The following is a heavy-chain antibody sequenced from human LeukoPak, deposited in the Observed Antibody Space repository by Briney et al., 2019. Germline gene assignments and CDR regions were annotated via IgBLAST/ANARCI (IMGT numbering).Heavy chain of an antibody. D-gene: IGHD3-22*01. CDR2: IYYSGST. V-gene: IGHV4-39*01. J-gene: IGHJ5*02. CDR1: GGSISSSSYY. Sequence: SETLSLTCTVSGGSISSSSYYWGWIRQPPGKGLEWIGSIYYSGSTYYNPSLKSRVTISVDTSKNQFSLKLSSVTAADTAVYYCARIRRVRDYYDSSGYNWFDPWGQGTLVTVSS. CDR3: ARIRRVRDYYDSSGYNWFDP.